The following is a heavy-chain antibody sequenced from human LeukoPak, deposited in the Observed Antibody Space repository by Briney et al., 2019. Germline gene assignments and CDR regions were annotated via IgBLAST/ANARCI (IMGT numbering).Heavy chain of an antibody. V-gene: IGHV3-13*01. CDR3: ARDPSSGWYRKGYFDY. Sequence: PGGSLRLSCAASGFTFSSYDMHWVRQATGKGLEWVSAIGTAGDTYYPGSVKGRFTISRENAKNSLYLQMNSLRAGDTAVYYCARDPSSGWYRKGYFDYWGQGTLVTVSS. CDR1: GFTFSSYD. D-gene: IGHD6-19*01. CDR2: IGTAGDT. J-gene: IGHJ4*02.